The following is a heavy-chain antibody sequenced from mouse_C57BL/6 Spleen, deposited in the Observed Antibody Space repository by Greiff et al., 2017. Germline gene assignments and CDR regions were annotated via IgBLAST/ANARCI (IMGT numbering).Heavy chain of an antibody. CDR2: IYPGDGDT. CDR1: GYAFSSYW. J-gene: IGHJ3*01. V-gene: IGHV1-80*01. D-gene: IGHD1-2*01. Sequence: QVQLQQSGAELVKPGASVKISCKASGYAFSSYWMNWVKQRPGKGLEWIGQIYPGDGDTNYNGKFKGKATLTADKSSSTAYMQLSSLTSEDSAVYFCARGATARGAWFAYWGQGTLVTVSA. CDR3: ARGATARGAWFAY.